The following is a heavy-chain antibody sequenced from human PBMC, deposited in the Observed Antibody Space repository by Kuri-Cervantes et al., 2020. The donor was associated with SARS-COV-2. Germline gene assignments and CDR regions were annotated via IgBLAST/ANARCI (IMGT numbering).Heavy chain of an antibody. CDR2: IYYSGST. CDR1: GGSISSSSYY. D-gene: IGHD2-8*01. Sequence: GSLRLSCTVSGGSISSSSYYWGWIRQPPGKGLEWIGSIYYSGSTYYNPSLKSRVTIPVDRSKNQFSLKLSSVTAADTALYYCARDSYCINGVCLLGYWGQGTLVTVSS. CDR3: ARDSYCINGVCLLGY. V-gene: IGHV4-39*07. J-gene: IGHJ4*02.